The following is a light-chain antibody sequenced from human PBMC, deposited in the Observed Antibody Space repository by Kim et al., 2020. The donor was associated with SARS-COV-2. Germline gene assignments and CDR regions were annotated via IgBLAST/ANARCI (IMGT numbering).Light chain of an antibody. CDR2: DGS. V-gene: IGLV2-23*01. J-gene: IGLJ3*02. Sequence: GQSVTISCAGTRGDVGGYKFVSWHQQHPGKPPKLIIFDGSERPSGVSIRFSGSKAGNTASLTISGLQAEDEADYYCCSYAGRTTWVVGGGTQLTVL. CDR3: CSYAGRTTWV. CDR1: RGDVGGYKF.